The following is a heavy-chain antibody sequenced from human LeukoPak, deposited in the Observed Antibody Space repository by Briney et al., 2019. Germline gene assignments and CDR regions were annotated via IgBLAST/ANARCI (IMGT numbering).Heavy chain of an antibody. CDR2: FDPEDGGT. V-gene: IGHV1-24*01. CDR1: LTELS. J-gene: IGHJ4*02. CDR3: AGLAHETGVDY. D-gene: IGHD6-19*01. Sequence: ASVKVSCKVTLTELSMHWVRQAPGQGLEWMGGFDPEDGGTFYAQKFQGRVIMTEDTSTDTAYMELSSLRSEDTDMYYCAGLAHETGVDYWGQGTLVTVSS.